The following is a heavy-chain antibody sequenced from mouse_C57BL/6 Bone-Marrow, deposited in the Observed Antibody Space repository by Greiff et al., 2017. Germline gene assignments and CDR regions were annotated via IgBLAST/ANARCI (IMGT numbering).Heavy chain of an antibody. Sequence: EVQLQESGGDLVKPGGSLKLSCAASGFTFSSYGMSWVRQTPDKRLEWVATISSGGSYPYYPDSVTGRFTISRATAKTTLSLHLRSLKSEDTAMYDCARQMDYDGRGFAYWGQGPLVSVSA. D-gene: IGHD2-4*01. CDR3: ARQMDYDGRGFAY. CDR2: ISSGGSYP. V-gene: IGHV5-6*01. J-gene: IGHJ3*01. CDR1: GFTFSSYG.